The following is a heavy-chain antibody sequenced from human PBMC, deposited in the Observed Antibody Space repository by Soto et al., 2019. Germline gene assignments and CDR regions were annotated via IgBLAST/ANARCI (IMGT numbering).Heavy chain of an antibody. CDR3: AKDGAVTFED. V-gene: IGHV3-23*01. CDR2: ISGSGGST. D-gene: IGHD4-4*01. CDR1: GLSFSSDG. J-gene: IGHJ4*02. Sequence: GGSLRLSCAASGLSFSSDGMSWVLQAPGKGPEWVSGISGSGGSTYYADSVKGRFTISRDNSKNTLYLQMNSLRAEDTAVYYCAKDGAVTFEDWGERTLVSVTS.